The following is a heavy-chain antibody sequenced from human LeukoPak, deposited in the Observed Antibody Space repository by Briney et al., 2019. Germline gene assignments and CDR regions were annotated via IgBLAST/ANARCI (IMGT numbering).Heavy chain of an antibody. J-gene: IGHJ4*02. CDR2: ISSSSSTI. Sequence: HPGGSLRLSCAASGFTFSSYSMNWVRQAPGKGLEWVSYISSSSSTIYYADSVKGRLTISRDNAKNSLYLQMNSLRAEDTAVYYCARAVTTVDYWGQGTLVTVSS. V-gene: IGHV3-48*01. CDR3: ARAVTTVDY. D-gene: IGHD4-17*01. CDR1: GFTFSSYS.